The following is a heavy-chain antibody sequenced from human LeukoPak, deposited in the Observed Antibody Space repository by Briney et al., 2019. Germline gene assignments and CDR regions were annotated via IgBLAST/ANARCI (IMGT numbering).Heavy chain of an antibody. CDR1: GGSISSGGYY. CDR2: IYYSGST. Sequence: SETLSLTCTVSGGSISSGGYYWSWIRQHPGKGLEWIGYIYYSGSTYYNPSLKSRVTISVDTSENQFSLKLSSVTAADTAVYYCARAVVLRPGLARYYYGMDVWGQGTTVTVSS. J-gene: IGHJ6*02. D-gene: IGHD2-15*01. V-gene: IGHV4-31*03. CDR3: ARAVVLRPGLARYYYGMDV.